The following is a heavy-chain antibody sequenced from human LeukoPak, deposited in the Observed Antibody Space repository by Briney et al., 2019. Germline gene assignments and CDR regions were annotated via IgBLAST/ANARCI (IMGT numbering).Heavy chain of an antibody. Sequence: PGGSLRLSCAASGFTFSSYAMHWVRQAPGKGLEWVAVISYDGSNKYYADSVKGRFTISRDNSKNTLYLQMNSLRAEDTAVYYCAKLIVVVIRGAFDIWGQGTMVTVSS. CDR3: AKLIVVVIRGAFDI. CDR1: GFTFSSYA. D-gene: IGHD3-22*01. CDR2: ISYDGSNK. V-gene: IGHV3-30-3*02. J-gene: IGHJ3*02.